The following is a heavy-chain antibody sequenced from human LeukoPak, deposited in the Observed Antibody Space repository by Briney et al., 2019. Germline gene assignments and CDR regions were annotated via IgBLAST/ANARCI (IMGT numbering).Heavy chain of an antibody. V-gene: IGHV1-69*13. Sequence: SVKVSCKASGGTFSSYAISWVRQAPGQGLEWMGGIIPIFGTANYAQKFQGRVTITADESTSTAYMELSSLRSEDTAVYYCASGPPHGQLVTFILGYWGQGTLVTVSS. D-gene: IGHD6-13*01. CDR2: IIPIFGTA. CDR3: ASGPPHGQLVTFILGY. CDR1: GGTFSSYA. J-gene: IGHJ4*02.